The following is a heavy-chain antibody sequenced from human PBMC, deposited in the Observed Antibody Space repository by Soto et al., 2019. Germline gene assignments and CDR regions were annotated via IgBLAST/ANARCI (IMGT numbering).Heavy chain of an antibody. J-gene: IGHJ5*02. V-gene: IGHV2-5*02. CDR1: GFSLSSDGVG. CDR3: AHSSLHYKKWFDP. CDR2: IYWDGDT. Sequence: ITLKESGPTVVKPTQTLTLSCTFSGFSLSSDGVGVGWIRQPPGKAPEWLALIYWDGDTRYSPSLKTRLTITKDASKNQVVLTMTNMDPVDTATYYCAHSSLHYKKWFDPWGQGTLVIVSS. D-gene: IGHD4-4*01.